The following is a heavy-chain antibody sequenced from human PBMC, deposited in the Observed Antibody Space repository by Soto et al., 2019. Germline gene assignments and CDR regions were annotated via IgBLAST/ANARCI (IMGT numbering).Heavy chain of an antibody. J-gene: IGHJ4*02. D-gene: IGHD3-9*01. CDR2: ISGSGGST. CDR1: GFTFSSYA. CDR3: AKDPPPLRGYDILTGYFDY. Sequence: PGGSLRLSCAASGFTFSSYAMSWVRQAPGKGLEWVSAISGSGGSTYYADSVKGRFTISRDNSKNTLYLQMNSLRAEDTAVYYCAKDPPPLRGYDILTGYFDYWGQGTLVTVSS. V-gene: IGHV3-23*01.